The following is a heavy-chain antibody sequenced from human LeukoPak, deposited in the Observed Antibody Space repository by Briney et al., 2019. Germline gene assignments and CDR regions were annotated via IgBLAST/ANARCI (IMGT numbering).Heavy chain of an antibody. Sequence: PSETLSLTCTVSGGSISCYYWIWIRQPPGKGLEWIGYIYYSGNTNYNPSLKSRVTISVDTSKNQFSLQLTFVTAADTAIYYGARLRSNSFPDYWGQGTLVTVSS. CDR3: ARLRSNSFPDY. CDR2: IYYSGNT. J-gene: IGHJ4*02. D-gene: IGHD6-13*01. CDR1: GGSISCYY. V-gene: IGHV4-59*01.